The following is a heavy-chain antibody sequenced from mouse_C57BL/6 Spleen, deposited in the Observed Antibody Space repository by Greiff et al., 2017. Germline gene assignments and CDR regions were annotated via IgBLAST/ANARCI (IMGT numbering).Heavy chain of an antibody. CDR1: GFSLTSYG. CDR3: AKAAVDAMDY. Sequence: VKVVESGPGLVAPSQSLSITCTVSGFSLTSYGVSWVRQPPGKGLEWLGVIWGDGSTNYHSALISRLSISKYNTKSQVFLILNSLQTDDTATDYCAKAAVDAMDYWGQGTSVTVSS. CDR2: IWGDGST. J-gene: IGHJ4*01. D-gene: IGHD1-1*01. V-gene: IGHV2-3*01.